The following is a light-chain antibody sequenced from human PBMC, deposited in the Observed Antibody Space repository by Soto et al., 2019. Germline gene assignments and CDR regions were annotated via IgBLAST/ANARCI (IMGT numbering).Light chain of an antibody. J-gene: IGLJ1*01. V-gene: IGLV1-44*01. Sequence: QSVLTQPPSASWAPRPRGTISFFGSSPKNGSHTINWYQQLPGTAPKLLIYNNNQRPSGVPDLFSGSKSGTSASLAISGLQSEYEADYYCAAWDDILNGSYVFGTGTKVTVL. CDR1: SPKNGSHT. CDR3: AAWDDILNGSYV. CDR2: NNN.